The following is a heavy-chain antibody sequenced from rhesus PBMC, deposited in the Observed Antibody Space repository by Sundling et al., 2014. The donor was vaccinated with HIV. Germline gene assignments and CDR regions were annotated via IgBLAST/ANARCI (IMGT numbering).Heavy chain of an antibody. V-gene: IGHV4-169*02. CDR3: ARERGSRVDF. Sequence: QVQLQESGPGLVKPSETLSLTCVVSGGSISGYYWNWIRQAPGKGLEWIGYIYGSGSSTNYNPSLKSRVTLSVDTSKNQLSLTLISVTAADTAVYYCARERGSRVDFWGQGVLVTVSS. CDR1: GGSISGYY. CDR2: IYGSGSST. J-gene: IGHJ4*01. D-gene: IGHD5-42*01.